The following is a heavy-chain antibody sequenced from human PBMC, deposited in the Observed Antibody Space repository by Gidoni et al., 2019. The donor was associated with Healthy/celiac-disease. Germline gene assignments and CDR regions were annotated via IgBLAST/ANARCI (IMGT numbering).Heavy chain of an antibody. CDR2: IYYSGST. J-gene: IGHJ6*02. V-gene: IGHV4-59*08. CDR3: ASSTYYDILTSGEEYYYGMDV. CDR1: GGSISSYY. D-gene: IGHD3-9*01. Sequence: QVQLQESGPGLVKPSETLSLTCTVSGGSISSYYWSWIRQPPGKGLEWIGYIYYSGSTNYNPSLKSRVTISVDTSKNQFSLKLSSVTAADTAVYYCASSTYYDILTSGEEYYYGMDVWGQGTTVTVSS.